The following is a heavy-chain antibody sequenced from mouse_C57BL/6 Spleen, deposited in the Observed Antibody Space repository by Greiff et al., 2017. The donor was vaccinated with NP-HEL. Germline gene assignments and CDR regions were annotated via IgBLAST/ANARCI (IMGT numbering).Heavy chain of an antibody. D-gene: IGHD1-1*01. CDR3: ARYYYGSSGYYFDY. Sequence: EVKLMESGPELVKPGDSVKISCKASGYSFTGYFMNWVMQSHGKSLEWIGRINPYNGDTFYNQKFKGKATLTVDKSSSTAHMELRSLTSEDSAVYYCARYYYGSSGYYFDYWGQGTTLTVSS. CDR1: GYSFTGYF. CDR2: INPYNGDT. J-gene: IGHJ2*01. V-gene: IGHV1-20*01.